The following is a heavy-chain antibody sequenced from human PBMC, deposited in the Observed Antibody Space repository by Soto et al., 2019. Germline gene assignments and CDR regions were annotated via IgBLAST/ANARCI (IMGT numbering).Heavy chain of an antibody. D-gene: IGHD3-10*01. CDR3: AKEGVGLLWSGEPVWIGSYYGVDV. CDR2: ISGSGGST. Sequence: PGGSLRLSCAASGFTFSSYAMSWVRQAPGKGLEWVSAISGSGGSTYYADSVKGRFTISRDNSKNTLYLQMNSLRAEDTAVYYCAKEGVGLLWSGEPVWIGSYYGVDVWGQGTTVTVSS. V-gene: IGHV3-23*01. CDR1: GFTFSSYA. J-gene: IGHJ6*02.